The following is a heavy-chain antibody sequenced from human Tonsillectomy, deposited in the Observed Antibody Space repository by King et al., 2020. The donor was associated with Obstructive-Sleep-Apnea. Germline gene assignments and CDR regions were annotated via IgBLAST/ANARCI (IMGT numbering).Heavy chain of an antibody. J-gene: IGHJ4*02. CDR3: ARGGDSGYDWADFDS. CDR1: GDTFRSYA. Sequence: QLVQSGAEVKKPGSSVKVSCKASGDTFRSYAINWLRQAPGQGLEWMGRIIPILNIPKYAQKFQGRVTITADKSTSTVYVELSSLRSEDTAVFYCARGGDSGYDWADFDSWGKGTLVTVSS. D-gene: IGHD5-12*01. V-gene: IGHV1-69*04. CDR2: IIPILNIP.